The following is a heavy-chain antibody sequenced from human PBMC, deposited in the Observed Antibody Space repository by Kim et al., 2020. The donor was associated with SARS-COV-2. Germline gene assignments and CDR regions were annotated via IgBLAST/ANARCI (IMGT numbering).Heavy chain of an antibody. Sequence: ASVKVSCKASGYTFTGYYMHWVRQAPGQGLEWMGRINPNSGDTNYAQKFQGRVTMTRDTSISTAYMELSNLRSDDTAVYYCAREVDMCTGRFLDSWGQGTLVTVSS. J-gene: IGHJ4*02. D-gene: IGHD1-1*01. CDR3: AREVDMCTGRFLDS. CDR1: GYTFTGYY. CDR2: INPNSGDT. V-gene: IGHV1-2*06.